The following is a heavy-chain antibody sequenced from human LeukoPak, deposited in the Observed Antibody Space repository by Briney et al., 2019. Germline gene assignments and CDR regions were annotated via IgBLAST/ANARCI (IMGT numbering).Heavy chain of an antibody. D-gene: IGHD5-12*01. J-gene: IGHJ6*02. V-gene: IGHV3-66*01. Sequence: GGSLRLSCAASGFTFSSYWMHWVRQAPGKGLEWVSVIYSGGSTYYADSVKGRFTISRDNSKNTLYLQMNSLRAEDTAVYYCARAECSGYAAGDFDYYYYGMDVWGQGTTVTVSS. CDR2: IYSGGST. CDR1: GFTFSSYW. CDR3: ARAECSGYAAGDFDYYYYGMDV.